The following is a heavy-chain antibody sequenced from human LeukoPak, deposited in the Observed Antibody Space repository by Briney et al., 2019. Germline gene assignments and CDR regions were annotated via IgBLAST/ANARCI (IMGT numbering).Heavy chain of an antibody. CDR2: INHSGST. CDR3: ARAQRAVPAARASQH. D-gene: IGHD2-2*01. J-gene: IGHJ1*01. CDR1: GGSFSGYY. V-gene: IGHV4-34*01. Sequence: SETLSLTCAVYGGSFSGYYWSWIRQPPGKGLEWIGEINHSGSTNYNPSLKSRVTISVDTSKNQFSLKLSSVTAADTAVYYCARAQRAVPAARASQHWGQGTLVTVSS.